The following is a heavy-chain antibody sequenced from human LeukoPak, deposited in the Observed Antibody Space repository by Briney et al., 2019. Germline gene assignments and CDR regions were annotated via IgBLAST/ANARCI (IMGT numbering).Heavy chain of an antibody. V-gene: IGHV4-61*01. CDR3: ARGRIAARRGWFDP. J-gene: IGHJ5*02. D-gene: IGHD6-6*01. Sequence: SQTLSLTCTVSGGSISSGSYYWSWIRQPPGKGLEWVGYIYYSGSTNYNPSLKSRVTISVDASKNQFSLKLSSVTAADTAVYYCARGRIAARRGWFDPWGQGTLVTVSS. CDR2: IYYSGST. CDR1: GGSISSGSYY.